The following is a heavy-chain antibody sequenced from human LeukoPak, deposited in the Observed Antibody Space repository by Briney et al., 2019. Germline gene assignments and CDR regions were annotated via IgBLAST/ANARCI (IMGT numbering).Heavy chain of an antibody. Sequence: PGGSLRLSCAASGFTFSSYSMNWVRQAPGKGLEWVSSISSSSSYIYYADSVKGRLTISRDNAKNSLYPQMNSLRAEDTAVYYCARPRVDTAMVVAFDIWGQGTMVTVSS. CDR2: ISSSSSYI. D-gene: IGHD5-18*01. CDR1: GFTFSSYS. CDR3: ARPRVDTAMVVAFDI. J-gene: IGHJ3*02. V-gene: IGHV3-21*01.